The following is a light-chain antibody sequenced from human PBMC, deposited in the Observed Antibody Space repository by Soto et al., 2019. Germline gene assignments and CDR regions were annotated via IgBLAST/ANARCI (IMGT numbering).Light chain of an antibody. CDR1: QSVSSN. J-gene: IGKJ1*01. Sequence: EIVMTQSPATLSVSPGERATLSCRASQSVSSNLAWYQQKPGQAPRLLIYGASTRATGIPVRFSGSGSGTEFTLTISRLQSEDFAVYYCQQYNNWPPWTFGRGTKVEIK. CDR2: GAS. CDR3: QQYNNWPPWT. V-gene: IGKV3-15*01.